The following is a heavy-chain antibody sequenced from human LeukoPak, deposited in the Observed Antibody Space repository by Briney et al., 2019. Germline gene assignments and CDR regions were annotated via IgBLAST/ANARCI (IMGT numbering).Heavy chain of an antibody. D-gene: IGHD3-10*01. V-gene: IGHV3-7*03. CDR2: IKEDGSER. CDR1: AFIFSGHW. Sequence: GGSLRLSCEGSAFIFSGHWMNWVRQTPGKGLEWVASIKEDGSERQYVDSVKGRFSISRDNTKGSLFLQLNSLRAEDTAVYYCAKDLGSDGYGSDRDYYYYGMDVWGQGTTVTVSS. CDR3: AKDLGSDGYGSDRDYYYYGMDV. J-gene: IGHJ6*02.